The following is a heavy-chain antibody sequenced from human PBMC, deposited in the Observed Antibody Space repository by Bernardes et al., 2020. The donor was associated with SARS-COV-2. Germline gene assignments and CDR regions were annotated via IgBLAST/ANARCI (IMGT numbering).Heavy chain of an antibody. Sequence: GESLKISCKGSDYTFTNYWIGWVRQMPGKGLEWMGIIYPGDSDTKYSPSFQGRVTISADKSVNTAYLQWSSLKASDTAIYYCARRRYGDFGVDVWGPGTLVTVSS. CDR3: ARRRYGDFGVDV. J-gene: IGHJ4*02. CDR1: DYTFTNYW. V-gene: IGHV5-51*01. D-gene: IGHD4-17*01. CDR2: IYPGDSDT.